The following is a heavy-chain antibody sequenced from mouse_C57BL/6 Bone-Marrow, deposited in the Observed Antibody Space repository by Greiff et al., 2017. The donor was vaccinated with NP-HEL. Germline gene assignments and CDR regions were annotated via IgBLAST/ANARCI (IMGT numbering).Heavy chain of an antibody. CDR1: GYTFTDYY. CDR2: IGPGSGST. V-gene: IGHV1-77*01. Sequence: VKLMESGAELVKPGASVKISCKASGYTFTDYYINWVKQRPGQGLEWIGKIGPGSGSTYYNEKFKGKATLTADKSSSTAYMQLSSLTSEDSAVYFCARWGYDGYYFHWYFDVWGTGTTVTVSA. D-gene: IGHD2-3*01. CDR3: ARWGYDGYYFHWYFDV. J-gene: IGHJ1*03.